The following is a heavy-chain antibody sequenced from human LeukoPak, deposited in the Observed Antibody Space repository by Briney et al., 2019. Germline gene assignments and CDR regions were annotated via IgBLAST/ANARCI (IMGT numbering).Heavy chain of an antibody. Sequence: SETLSLTCTVSGGSISSYYWSWIRQPPGKGLEWIGSIYYNGSTYYNPSLKSRVTISVDTSKNQFSLKLSSVTAADTAVYYCARALISTGKYFWSGYYRYWGQGTLVTVSS. CDR1: GGSISSYY. V-gene: IGHV4-39*07. CDR3: ARALISTGKYFWSGYYRY. J-gene: IGHJ4*02. D-gene: IGHD3-3*01. CDR2: IYYNGST.